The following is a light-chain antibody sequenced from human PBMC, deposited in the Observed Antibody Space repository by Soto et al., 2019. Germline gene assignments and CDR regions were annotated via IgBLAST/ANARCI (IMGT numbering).Light chain of an antibody. CDR3: QQYGSRPIT. Sequence: QMTQSPSSLSASIGDRVTISCQASQDVGNFLNWYQQRPGKAPYLLIYDASNLDSGVSSRFSGSGSGRDFSFTITSLQPDDVATYFCQQYGSRPITFGQGTRLEIK. CDR1: QDVGNF. CDR2: DAS. J-gene: IGKJ5*01. V-gene: IGKV1-33*01.